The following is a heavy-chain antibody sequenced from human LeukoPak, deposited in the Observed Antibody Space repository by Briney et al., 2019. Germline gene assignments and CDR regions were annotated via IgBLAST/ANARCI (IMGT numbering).Heavy chain of an antibody. CDR1: GGTFSSYA. V-gene: IGHV1-69*11. J-gene: IGHJ4*02. CDR3: AREGADFWSGYYFDY. D-gene: IGHD3-3*01. Sequence: SVKVSCKASGGTFSSYAISWVRQAPGQGLEWMGRIIPILGTANYAQKFQGRVTITTDESTSTAYMELSSLRSEDTAVYYCAREGADFWSGYYFDYWGQGTLVTVSS. CDR2: IIPILGTA.